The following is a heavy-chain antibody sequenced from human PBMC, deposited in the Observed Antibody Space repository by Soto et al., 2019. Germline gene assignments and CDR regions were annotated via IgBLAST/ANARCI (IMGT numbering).Heavy chain of an antibody. CDR1: GYTFTSYD. CDR3: ARGDRNPSGVSAAILGISDWFDP. V-gene: IGHV1-8*01. J-gene: IGHJ5*02. CDR2: MNPNSGNT. Sequence: ASVKVSCKASGYTFTSYDIDWVRQATGQGLEWMGWMNPNSGNTGYAQKFQGRVTMTRNTSISTAYMELSSLRSEDTAVYYCARGDRNPSGVSAAILGISDWFDPWGQGTLVTV. D-gene: IGHD2-2*01.